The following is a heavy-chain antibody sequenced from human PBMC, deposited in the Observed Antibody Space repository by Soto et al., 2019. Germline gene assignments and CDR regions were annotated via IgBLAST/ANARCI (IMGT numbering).Heavy chain of an antibody. CDR3: ARADREY. Sequence: HVQLVQSGAEVKPPGASVKVSCKASGYTFTDFYIHWVRQAPGQGLEWMAVIYPSDGSTTYAQSFQGRVLVTSDTSTNTIYMNLSSLTSEDTAVYYRARADREYWGQGTLVTVSS. V-gene: IGHV1-46*01. CDR1: GYTFTDFY. CDR2: IYPSDGST. J-gene: IGHJ4*02.